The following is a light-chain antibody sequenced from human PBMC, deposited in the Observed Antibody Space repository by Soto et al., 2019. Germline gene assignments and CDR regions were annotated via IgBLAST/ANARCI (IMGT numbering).Light chain of an antibody. J-gene: IGLJ3*02. Sequence: QSALTQPASVSGSPGQSITISCTGTSSDVGSYNLVSWYQQHPGKAPKLMIYEGSKRPSGVSKRFSGSKSGNTVSLTISGLHAEDEADYYCCSYAGSRVFGGGTKLTVL. CDR2: EGS. CDR1: SSDVGSYNL. V-gene: IGLV2-23*01. CDR3: CSYAGSRV.